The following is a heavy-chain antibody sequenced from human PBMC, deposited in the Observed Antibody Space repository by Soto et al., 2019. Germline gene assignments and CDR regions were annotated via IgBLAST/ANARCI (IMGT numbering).Heavy chain of an antibody. CDR2: INAGNGNT. CDR3: ARDGGYCSSTSCYFYSGSDY. V-gene: IGHV1-3*01. D-gene: IGHD2-2*01. Sequence: QVQLVQSGAEVKKPGASVKDSCKASGYTFTSYAMHWVRQAPGQRLEWMGWINAGNGNTKYSQKFQGRVTITRDTSAITAYLERNSLRSEDTAVYYCARDGGYCSSTSCYFYSGSDYWGQGTLVTVSS. J-gene: IGHJ4*02. CDR1: GYTFTSYA.